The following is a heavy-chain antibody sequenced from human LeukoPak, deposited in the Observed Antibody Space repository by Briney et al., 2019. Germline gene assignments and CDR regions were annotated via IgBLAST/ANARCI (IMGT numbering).Heavy chain of an antibody. CDR3: ARSGRQQLVQVDY. J-gene: IGHJ4*02. V-gene: IGHV3-7*01. CDR1: GFTFSSYW. D-gene: IGHD6-13*01. Sequence: GGSLRLSCAASGFTFSSYWTSWVRQAPGKGLEWVANIKQDGSEKYYVDSVKGRFTISRDNAKNSLYLQMNSLRAEDTAVYYCARSGRQQLVQVDYWGQGTLVTVSS. CDR2: IKQDGSEK.